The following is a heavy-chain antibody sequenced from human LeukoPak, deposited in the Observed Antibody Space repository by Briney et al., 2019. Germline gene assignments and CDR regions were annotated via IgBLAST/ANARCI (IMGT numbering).Heavy chain of an antibody. Sequence: ASVKVSCKASGYTFIDYGVGWVRQVPGQGLEWMRWIDTYRGSTNYAQNLQGRVTLTTDTSTTTVYMELRSLRFDDTAVYYCARPNTDADGYFFDYWGQGTLVTVSS. V-gene: IGHV1-18*01. CDR2: IDTYRGST. CDR3: ARPNTDADGYFFDY. J-gene: IGHJ4*02. D-gene: IGHD5-24*01. CDR1: GYTFIDYG.